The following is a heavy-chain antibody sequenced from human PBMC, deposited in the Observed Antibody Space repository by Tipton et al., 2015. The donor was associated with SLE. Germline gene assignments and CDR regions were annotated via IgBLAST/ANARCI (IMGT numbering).Heavy chain of an antibody. Sequence: TLSLTCAVSGYSISSGYYWGWIRQPPGKGLEWIGGIYHSGSTYYNPPLKSRVTISVDTSKNKFSLNLSSVTAADTAVYYCARDTTTNGMDVWGQGTTVTVSS. V-gene: IGHV4-38-2*02. CDR1: GYSISSGYY. J-gene: IGHJ6*02. CDR2: IYHSGST. CDR3: ARDTTTNGMDV. D-gene: IGHD1-26*01.